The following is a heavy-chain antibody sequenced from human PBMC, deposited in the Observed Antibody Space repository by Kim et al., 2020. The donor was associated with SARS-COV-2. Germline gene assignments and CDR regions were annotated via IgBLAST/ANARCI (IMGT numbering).Heavy chain of an antibody. D-gene: IGHD2-21*02. CDR3: AKLVTY. V-gene: IGHV3-23*01. J-gene: IGHJ4*02. CDR2: ITNNGSST. CDR1: GFTFSSSA. Sequence: GGSLRLSCAASGFTFSSSAMSWVRLAPGKGLEWVSTITNNGSSTYYADSVKGRFTISRDTSKNTLYLQMSSLRAEDTAIYYCAKLVTYWGQGTLVTVSS.